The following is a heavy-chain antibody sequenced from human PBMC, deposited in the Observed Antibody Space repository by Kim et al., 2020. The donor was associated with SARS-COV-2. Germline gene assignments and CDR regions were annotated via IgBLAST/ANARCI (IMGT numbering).Heavy chain of an antibody. CDR3: ARIYDGGDY. J-gene: IGHJ4*02. CDR2: GDSV. V-gene: IGHV3-11*01. Sequence: GDSVYYADSVKSRFTIARDNAKNSLYLQMNSLRADDTAVYYCARIYDGGDYWGQGTLVTVSS. D-gene: IGHD5-12*01.